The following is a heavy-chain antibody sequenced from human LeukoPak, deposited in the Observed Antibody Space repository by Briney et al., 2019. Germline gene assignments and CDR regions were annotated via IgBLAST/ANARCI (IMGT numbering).Heavy chain of an antibody. D-gene: IGHD3-16*02. CDR3: ARDRGGDYDHVWRTYRQTFLFDY. V-gene: IGHV1-18*01. CDR1: GYTFSIYG. Sequence: ASVTVSCTASGYTFSIYGISWVRQAPGQGPEWMGWISANNGNTDYAEEFQGRVTITTDTSTRTTYMELRGLISDDTAVYYCARDRGGDYDHVWRTYRQTFLFDYWGQGTLVTVSS. J-gene: IGHJ4*02. CDR2: ISANNGNT.